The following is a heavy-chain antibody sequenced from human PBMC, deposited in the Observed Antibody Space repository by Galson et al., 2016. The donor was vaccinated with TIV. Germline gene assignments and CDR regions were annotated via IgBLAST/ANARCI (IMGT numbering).Heavy chain of an antibody. V-gene: IGHV3-53*01. CDR2: IYSGGNT. D-gene: IGHD1-20*01. J-gene: IGHJ6*02. Sequence: SLRLSCAASGFSVSSNYMTWVRQAPGKGLECVSVIYSGGNTYYAASVKGRFTISRDNSKSSLYLQMTSLRAEDTAVYYCASTVTGTRYYGMDVWGQGTMVTVSS. CDR1: GFSVSSNY. CDR3: ASTVTGTRYYGMDV.